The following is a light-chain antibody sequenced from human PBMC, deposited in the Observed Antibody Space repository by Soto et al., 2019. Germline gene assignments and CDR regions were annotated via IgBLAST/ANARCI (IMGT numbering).Light chain of an antibody. CDR2: AAF. CDR3: QQIRA. Sequence: DIQMTQSPSSLSASVGDRVTITCRASQSISNNLNWYQQKPGKAPKLLIYAAFSLQSGVPSRFSGSGSGTDFTLTISSLQPEDFATYYCQQIRAFGQGTKVEVK. V-gene: IGKV1-39*01. CDR1: QSISNN. J-gene: IGKJ1*01.